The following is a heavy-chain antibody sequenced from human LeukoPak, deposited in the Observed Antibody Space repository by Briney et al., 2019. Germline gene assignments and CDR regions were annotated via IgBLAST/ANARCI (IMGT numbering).Heavy chain of an antibody. CDR3: AKGRYDGSGFPYFQN. CDR1: GFPFSTYD. V-gene: IGHV3-23*01. Sequence: GGSLRLSCAASGFPFSTYDMHWVRQAPGRGLEWVSAISGGGDDTNYADSVKGRFTISRDNSKNTLSLQMNSLRGEDTAIYYCAKGRYDGSGFPYFQNWGQGTLVTVSS. D-gene: IGHD3-22*01. CDR2: ISGGGDDT. J-gene: IGHJ1*01.